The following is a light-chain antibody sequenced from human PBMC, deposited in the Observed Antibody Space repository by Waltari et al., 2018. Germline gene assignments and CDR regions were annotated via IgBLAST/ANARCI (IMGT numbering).Light chain of an antibody. J-gene: IGKJ1*01. Sequence: EIVLTQSPGTLSLSPGERATLSCRASQSLSIYLAWYQQKPGRAPRLLIYHASSRATGVPHRFSGSGSGTDFSLTISRLEPEDFAVYYCQHYVSLPVTFGQGTKVEIK. CDR1: QSLSIY. V-gene: IGKV3-20*01. CDR2: HAS. CDR3: QHYVSLPVT.